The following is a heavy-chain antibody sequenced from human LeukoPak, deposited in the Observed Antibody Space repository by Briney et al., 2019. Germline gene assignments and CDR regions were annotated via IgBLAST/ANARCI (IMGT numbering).Heavy chain of an antibody. D-gene: IGHD1-7*01. CDR2: IKQDGSET. Sequence: PGGSLRLSCEASGFTFSNYWMSWVRQAPGKGLEWVANIKQDGSETYYVDSVKGRFTLSGDNARNSLYLQMNYVGVDDTAVYYCARAGMTGTPDYWGQGTLVTVSS. J-gene: IGHJ4*02. CDR1: GFTFSNYW. CDR3: ARAGMTGTPDY. V-gene: IGHV3-7*01.